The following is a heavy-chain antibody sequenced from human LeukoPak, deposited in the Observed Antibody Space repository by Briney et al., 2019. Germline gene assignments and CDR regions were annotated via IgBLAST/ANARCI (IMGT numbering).Heavy chain of an antibody. Sequence: TGGSLRLSCAASGFTVSSNYMSWVRQAPGKGLEWVSVIYSGGSTYYADSVKGRFTISRDNSKNTLYLQMNSLRAEDTAVYYCATLAYYYDSSWYPSDFDYWGQGTLVTVSS. CDR2: IYSGGST. CDR3: ATLAYYYDSSWYPSDFDY. CDR1: GFTVSSNY. V-gene: IGHV3-53*01. D-gene: IGHD3-22*01. J-gene: IGHJ4*02.